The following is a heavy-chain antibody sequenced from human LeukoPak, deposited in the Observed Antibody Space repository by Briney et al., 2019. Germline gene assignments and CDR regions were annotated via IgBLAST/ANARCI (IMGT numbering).Heavy chain of an antibody. V-gene: IGHV3-74*01. Sequence: GGSLRLSCAASGFTFSNYWMHWVRQAPGKGLVWVSRINSDGSSTTYADSVKGRFTISRDNGQNTLYLQMNSLKAEDTAVYYCAREGRGYSYAFEYWGQGTLVTVSS. CDR2: INSDGSST. CDR3: AREGRGYSYAFEY. J-gene: IGHJ4*02. CDR1: GFTFSNYW. D-gene: IGHD5-18*01.